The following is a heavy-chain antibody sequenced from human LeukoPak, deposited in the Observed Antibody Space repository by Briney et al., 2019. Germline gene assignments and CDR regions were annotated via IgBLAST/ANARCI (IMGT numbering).Heavy chain of an antibody. CDR2: IYYSGST. J-gene: IGHJ6*02. V-gene: IGHV4-39*01. CDR1: GCSISSGGYY. D-gene: IGHD6-13*01. Sequence: SETLSLTCTVSGCSISSGGYYWSWIRQPPGKGLEWIGSIYYSGSTYYNPSLKSRVTISVDTSKSQFSLKPSSVTAADTAVYYCARHGSSWRDYYYYGMDVWGQGTTVTVSS. CDR3: ARHGSSWRDYYYYGMDV.